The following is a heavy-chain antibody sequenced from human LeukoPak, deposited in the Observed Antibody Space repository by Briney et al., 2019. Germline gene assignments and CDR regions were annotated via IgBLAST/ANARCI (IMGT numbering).Heavy chain of an antibody. CDR3: ARLRRNNDNSGYYYYYDY. D-gene: IGHD3-22*01. J-gene: IGHJ4*02. V-gene: IGHV3-21*01. CDR1: GLTFSSYS. Sequence: PGGSLRLSCAASGLTFSSYSFNWVRQAPGKGLEWVLSITPTSSYIYYADSVKGRFTISRDNAKNSLYLQMNSLRAEDTAVYYCARLRRNNDNSGYYYYYDYWGQGTLVTVSS. CDR2: ITPTSSYI.